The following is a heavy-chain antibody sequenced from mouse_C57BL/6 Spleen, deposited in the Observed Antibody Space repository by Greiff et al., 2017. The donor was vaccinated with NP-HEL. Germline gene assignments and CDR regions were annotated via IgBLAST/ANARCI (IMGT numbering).Heavy chain of an antibody. CDR3: ARDGYDYFDY. Sequence: EVKVEESGPGLVKPSQSLSLTCSVTGYSITSGYYWNWIRQFPGNKLEWMGYISYDGSNNYNPSLKNRISITRDTSKNQFFLKLNSVTTEDTATYYCARDGYDYFDYWGQGTTLTVSS. V-gene: IGHV3-6*01. CDR2: ISYDGSN. CDR1: GYSITSGYY. D-gene: IGHD2-2*01. J-gene: IGHJ2*01.